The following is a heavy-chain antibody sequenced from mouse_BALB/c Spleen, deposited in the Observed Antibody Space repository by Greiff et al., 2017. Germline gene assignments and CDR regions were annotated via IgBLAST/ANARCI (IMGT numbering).Heavy chain of an antibody. CDR1: GFSLTSYG. Sequence: VMLVESGPGLVAPSQSLSITCTVSGFSLTSYGVHWVRQPPGKGLEWLGVIWAGGSTNYNSALMSRLSISKDNSKSQVFLKMNSLQTDDTAMYYCARDRGYGNPFAYWGQGTLVTVSA. CDR3: ARDRGYGNPFAY. D-gene: IGHD2-10*02. J-gene: IGHJ3*01. V-gene: IGHV2-9*02. CDR2: IWAGGST.